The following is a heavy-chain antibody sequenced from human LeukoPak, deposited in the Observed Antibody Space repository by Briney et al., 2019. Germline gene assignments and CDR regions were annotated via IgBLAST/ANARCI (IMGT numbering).Heavy chain of an antibody. CDR1: GFTFSDYY. V-gene: IGHV3-11*04. J-gene: IGHJ4*02. CDR2: ISSSGSTI. Sequence: GGSLRLSCAASGFTFSDYYMNWIRQAPGKGLDWVAYISSSGSTIYYAGSVKGRFTISRDNAKNSLYLQMNSLRAEDTAVYYCAIESNPLIDYWGQGTLVTVSS. CDR3: AIESNPLIDY.